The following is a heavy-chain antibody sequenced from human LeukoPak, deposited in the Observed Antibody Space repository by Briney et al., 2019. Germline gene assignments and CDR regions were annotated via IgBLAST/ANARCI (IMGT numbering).Heavy chain of an antibody. D-gene: IGHD3-22*01. CDR2: IYYSGST. CDR3: ASQSRVTMIPSAY. V-gene: IGHV4-39*01. J-gene: IGHJ4*02. Sequence: SETLSLTCTVSGGSISSSSYYWGWIRQPPGKGLEWIGSIYYSGSTYYNPSLKSRVTISVDTSKNQFSLKLSSVTAADTAVYYCASQSRVTMIPSAYWGQGTLVTVSS. CDR1: GGSISSSSYY.